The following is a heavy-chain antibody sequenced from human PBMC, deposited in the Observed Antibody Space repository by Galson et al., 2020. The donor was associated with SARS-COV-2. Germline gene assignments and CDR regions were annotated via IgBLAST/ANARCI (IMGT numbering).Heavy chain of an antibody. CDR2: ISDSGST. V-gene: IGHV4-59*01. D-gene: IGHD3-10*01. CDR3: ASRDMIRGRFYY. CDR1: GGSINNYY. Sequence: ASETLSLTCTVSGGSINNYYWSWIRQPPGKTLEWIGYISDSGSTNYDPSLKRRVTISLDTSKNQFSLKLTSVTAADTAVYYCASRDMIRGRFYYWAQGALVAVS. J-gene: IGHJ4*02.